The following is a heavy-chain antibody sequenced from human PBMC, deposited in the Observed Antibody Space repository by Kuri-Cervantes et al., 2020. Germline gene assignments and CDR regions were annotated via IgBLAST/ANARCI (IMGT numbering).Heavy chain of an antibody. V-gene: IGHV1-18*04. J-gene: IGHJ4*02. CDR1: GYTFTGYY. D-gene: IGHD3-10*01. Sequence: ASVKVSCKASGYTFTGYYMHWVRQAPGQGLEWMGWISAYNGNTNYAQELQGRVTMTTDTSTSTAYMELRSLRSDDTAVYYCARGRSDYYGSGSYYSDYWGQGTLVTVSS. CDR2: ISAYNGNT. CDR3: ARGRSDYYGSGSYYSDY.